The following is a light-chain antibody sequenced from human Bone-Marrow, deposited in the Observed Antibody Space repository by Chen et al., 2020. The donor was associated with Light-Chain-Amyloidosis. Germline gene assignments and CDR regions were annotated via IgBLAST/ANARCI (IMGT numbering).Light chain of an antibody. CDR2: AAS. Sequence: DIQMTQSPSSVSASVGDRITIACQASQRISSWLVWYQQKPGKAPRLLISAASVLQSGVPSRFSGSGSGTDFILTISNLQPEDFATYYCQQANSFPPTFGQGTKVEI. J-gene: IGKJ1*01. CDR1: QRISSW. CDR3: QQANSFPPT. V-gene: IGKV1-12*01.